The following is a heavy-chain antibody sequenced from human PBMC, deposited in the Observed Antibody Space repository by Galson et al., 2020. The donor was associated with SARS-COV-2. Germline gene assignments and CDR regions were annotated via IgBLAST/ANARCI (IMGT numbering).Heavy chain of an antibody. CDR2: IKQDGSEK. J-gene: IGHJ6*02. V-gene: IGHV3-7*01. CDR1: GFTFSSYW. D-gene: IGHD1-1*01. Sequence: GESLKISCAASGFTFSSYWMSWVRQAPGKGLEWVANIKQDGSEKYYVDSVKGRFTISRDNAKNSLYLQMNSLRAEDTAVYYCARGRRTSTYGMDVWGQGTTVTVSS. CDR3: ARGRRTSTYGMDV.